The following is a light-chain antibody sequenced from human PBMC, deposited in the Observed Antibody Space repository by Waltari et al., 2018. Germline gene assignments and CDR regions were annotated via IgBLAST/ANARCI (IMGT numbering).Light chain of an antibody. CDR2: AAS. CDR3: QQSYNTPRT. CDR1: QYISTY. J-gene: IGKJ1*01. Sequence: DFQMTQSPSSLSASVADRLTITCRASQYISTYLNWYQQRPGKAPNLLIYAASTLRSGVPSRFSGSGSGTDVTLTISSLKPEDFATYCCQQSYNTPRTFSQGTKV. V-gene: IGKV1-39*01.